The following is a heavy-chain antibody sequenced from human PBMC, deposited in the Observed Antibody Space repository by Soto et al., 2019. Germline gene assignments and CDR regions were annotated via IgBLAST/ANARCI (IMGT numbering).Heavy chain of an antibody. CDR1: GDSVSNGCFY. D-gene: IGHD3-10*01. CDR3: ARGELWWDF. J-gene: IGHJ4*02. V-gene: IGHV4-31*03. Sequence: SETLSLTCTVSGDSVSNGCFYWSWIRQPPGKGLEWIGLIYYSGSAFYNPSLKSRVAISLDTSKNQFSLKLRSVTAADTAVYFCARGELWWDFWGQGTLVTVSS. CDR2: IYYSGSA.